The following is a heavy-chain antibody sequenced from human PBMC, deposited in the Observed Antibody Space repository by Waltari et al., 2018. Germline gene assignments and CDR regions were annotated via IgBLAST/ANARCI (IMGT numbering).Heavy chain of an antibody. Sequence: QVQLVQSGPEVKKPGASVTVSCKVSGYTLTELAMHWVRQAPGEGLEWMGGFDLEDGEIIYAQKFQGRVTMTEDTSTDTAYMELSSLRSEDTAIYYCATPHSRRCSGGSCYKEFDYWGQGTLVTVSS. CDR2: FDLEDGEI. CDR3: ATPHSRRCSGGSCYKEFDY. CDR1: GYTLTELA. V-gene: IGHV1-24*01. D-gene: IGHD2-15*01. J-gene: IGHJ4*02.